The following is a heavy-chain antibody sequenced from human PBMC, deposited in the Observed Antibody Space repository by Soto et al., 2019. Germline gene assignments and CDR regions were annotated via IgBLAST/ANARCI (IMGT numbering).Heavy chain of an antibody. CDR3: VSTTYSGSYYYYYGMDV. Sequence: ESGPTLVNPTQTLTLTCSCSWFSLTTGGVAVGWIRQPPGKALEWLALIYWNDDKRYSPSLKNRLTVTKDTSKNQVVLTLTNMDPVDTAMYYCVSTTYSGSYYYYYGMDVWGQGTTVTVSS. CDR2: IYWNDDK. V-gene: IGHV2-5*01. J-gene: IGHJ6*02. CDR1: WFSLTTGGVA. D-gene: IGHD1-26*01.